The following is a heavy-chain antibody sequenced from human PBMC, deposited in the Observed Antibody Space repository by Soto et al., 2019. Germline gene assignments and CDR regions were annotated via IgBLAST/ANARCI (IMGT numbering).Heavy chain of an antibody. J-gene: IGHJ5*02. CDR3: AKDIVAGYDILTGRPSFDP. Sequence: EVQLVESGGGLVQPGRSLSLSCAASGFTFDDYAMHWVRQAPGKGLEWVSGISWNSGSIGYADSVKGRFTISRDNAKNSLYLQMNSLRAEDTALYYCAKDIVAGYDILTGRPSFDPWGQGTLVTVSS. V-gene: IGHV3-9*01. D-gene: IGHD3-9*01. CDR1: GFTFDDYA. CDR2: ISWNSGSI.